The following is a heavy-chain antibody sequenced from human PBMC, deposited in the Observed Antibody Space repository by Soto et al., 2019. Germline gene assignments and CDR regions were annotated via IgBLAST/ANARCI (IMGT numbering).Heavy chain of an antibody. CDR2: IYPGDSDT. CDR1: GYSFTSYW. J-gene: IGHJ4*02. Sequence: GESLKISCKGSGYSFTSYWIGWVRQMPGKGLEWMGIIYPGDSDTRYSPSFQGQVTISADKSISTAYLQWSSLKASDTAMDYCARPAYSGQLVPPPDYWGQGTLVTVSS. D-gene: IGHD6-6*01. CDR3: ARPAYSGQLVPPPDY. V-gene: IGHV5-51*01.